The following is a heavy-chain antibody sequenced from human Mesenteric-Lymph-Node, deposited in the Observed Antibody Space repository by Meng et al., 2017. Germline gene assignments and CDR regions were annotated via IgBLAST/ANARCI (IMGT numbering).Heavy chain of an antibody. J-gene: IGHJ4*01. Sequence: HVQLHESGPGLVKPSQTLFLPCTVSGVSISSGCYYWSWIRQHPGKGLEWIGYIYYSGSTYYNPSLKSRVTISVDTSKNQFSLKLSSVTAADTAVYYCARVDSSGYFLDYWGQGTLVTVSS. V-gene: IGHV4-31*03. CDR2: IYYSGST. CDR1: GVSISSGCYY. CDR3: ARVDSSGYFLDY. D-gene: IGHD3-22*01.